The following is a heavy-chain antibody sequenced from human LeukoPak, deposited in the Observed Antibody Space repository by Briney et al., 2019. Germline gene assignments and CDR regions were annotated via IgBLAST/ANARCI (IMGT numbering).Heavy chain of an antibody. CDR3: ARVVGHVVRGESYQPFDY. D-gene: IGHD3-10*01. V-gene: IGHV1-2*04. CDR2: INPNSGGT. CDR1: GYTFTGYY. J-gene: IGHJ4*02. Sequence: ASVKVSCKASGYTFTGYYMHWVRQAPGQGLEWMGWINPNSGGTNYAQKFQGWVTMTRDTSISTAYMELSRLRSDDTAVYYCARVVGHVVRGESYQPFDYWGQGTLVTVSS.